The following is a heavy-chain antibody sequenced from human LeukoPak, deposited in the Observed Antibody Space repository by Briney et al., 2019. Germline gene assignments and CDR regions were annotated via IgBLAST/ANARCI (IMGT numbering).Heavy chain of an antibody. D-gene: IGHD3-16*02. J-gene: IGHJ4*02. CDR1: GGSISSYY. CDR2: IHYSGST. CDR3: ARANDYVWGSYRSFDY. V-gene: IGHV4-59*01. Sequence: PSETLSLTCTVSGGSISSYYWSWIRQPPGKGLEWIGYIHYSGSTHYNPSLKSRVTISVDTSKNQVSLKLRSVTAADTAVYYCARANDYVWGSYRSFDYWGQGTLVTVSS.